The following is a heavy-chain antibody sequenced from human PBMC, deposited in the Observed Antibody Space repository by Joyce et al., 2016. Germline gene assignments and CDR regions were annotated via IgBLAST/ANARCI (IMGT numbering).Heavy chain of an antibody. J-gene: IGHJ3*02. V-gene: IGHV1-69*12. CDR2: IIPIFDTP. CDR3: ATVDVIDAFDI. CDR1: GNTFSSYA. Sequence: QVQVVQSGAEVKKPGSSVKVSCKGSGNTFSSYAVNWVRQAPGQGLEWVGRIIPIFDTPKSAQKFQDRVTITADESMSTVFMELSSLRPDDTAIYYCATVDVIDAFDIWGQGTMVTVSS. D-gene: IGHD2-21*01.